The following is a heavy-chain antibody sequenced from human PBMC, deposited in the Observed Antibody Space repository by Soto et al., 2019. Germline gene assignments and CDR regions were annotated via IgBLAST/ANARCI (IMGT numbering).Heavy chain of an antibody. Sequence: GGSLRLSCAASGFTFSSYAMHWVRQAPGKGLEWVAVISYDGSNKYYADSVKGRFTISRDNSKNMLYLQMNSLRAEDTAVYYCARAYYYGSGSYYNVYYWGQGTLVTVSS. J-gene: IGHJ4*02. D-gene: IGHD3-10*01. CDR1: GFTFSSYA. CDR2: ISYDGSNK. V-gene: IGHV3-30-3*01. CDR3: ARAYYYGSGSYYNVYY.